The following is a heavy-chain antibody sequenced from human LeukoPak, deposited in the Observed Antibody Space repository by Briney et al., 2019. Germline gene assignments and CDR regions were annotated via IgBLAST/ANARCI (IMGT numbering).Heavy chain of an antibody. CDR3: ARDDSSWYFDP. Sequence: SQTLSLTCALSGDSVSSNIAAWNWIRQSPSRGLEWLGRTYFRSKWSYDYALSVKSRINVIPDTSKNQFSLHLSSVTADDTAIYFCARDDSSWYFDPWGQGTLVTVSS. D-gene: IGHD6-13*01. CDR2: TYFRSKWSY. J-gene: IGHJ4*02. V-gene: IGHV6-1*01. CDR1: GDSVSSNIAA.